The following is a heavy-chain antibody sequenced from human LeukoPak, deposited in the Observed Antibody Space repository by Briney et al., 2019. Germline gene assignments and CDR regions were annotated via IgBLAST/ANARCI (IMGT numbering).Heavy chain of an antibody. CDR3: ARDPDNWFDP. Sequence: ASVKVSCKASGYTFTGYYMHWVRQAPGQGLEWMGWINPNTGDINYAQKFQGRVTMTRDMSINTAYMELSRLRFDDTAVYYCARDPDNWFDPWGQGTLVTVSS. V-gene: IGHV1-2*02. CDR2: INPNTGDI. J-gene: IGHJ5*02. CDR1: GYTFTGYY.